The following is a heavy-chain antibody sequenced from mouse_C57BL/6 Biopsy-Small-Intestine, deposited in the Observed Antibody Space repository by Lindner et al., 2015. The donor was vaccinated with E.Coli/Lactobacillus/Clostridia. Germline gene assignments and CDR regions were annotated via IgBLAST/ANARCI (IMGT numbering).Heavy chain of an antibody. CDR3: ARTIYYGAFDY. CDR1: GYSFTDFN. Sequence: VQLQESGPELVKPGASVKISCRASGYSFTDFNMNWVKQSSGERLEWIGVINPKYGTSSYNQNFKDKATLTVDQSSTTAYMQLNSLTSEDSAVYYCARTIYYGAFDYWGQGTTLTVSA. V-gene: IGHV1-39*01. J-gene: IGHJ2*01. CDR2: INPKYGTS. D-gene: IGHD2-13*01.